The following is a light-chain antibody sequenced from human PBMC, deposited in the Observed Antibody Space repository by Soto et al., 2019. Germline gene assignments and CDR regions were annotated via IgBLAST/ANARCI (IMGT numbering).Light chain of an antibody. Sequence: DIQLTQSQSFLSAPIGDRVTITSRASQGISSYLAWYQQTPGRAPQLLIYASSTLQSGVPSRFRGSGSGTEFNLQISSLQPDDFATYYCQQVNTFPVTCGQGTRLDI. J-gene: IGKJ5*01. CDR1: QGISSY. CDR3: QQVNTFPVT. V-gene: IGKV1-9*01. CDR2: ASS.